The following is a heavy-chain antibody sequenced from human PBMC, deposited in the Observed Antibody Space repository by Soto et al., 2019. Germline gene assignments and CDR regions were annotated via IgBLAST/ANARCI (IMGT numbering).Heavy chain of an antibody. CDR3: AKVPRQWLVLMPHFDY. Sequence: EVQLLESGGGLVQPGGSLRLSCAASGFTFSSYAMSWVRQAPGKGLEWVSAISGSGGSTYYADSVKGRFTISRDNSKNTLYLQMNSLRAEDTAVYYCAKVPRQWLVLMPHFDYWGQGTLVTVSS. CDR1: GFTFSSYA. CDR2: ISGSGGST. V-gene: IGHV3-23*01. J-gene: IGHJ4*02. D-gene: IGHD6-19*01.